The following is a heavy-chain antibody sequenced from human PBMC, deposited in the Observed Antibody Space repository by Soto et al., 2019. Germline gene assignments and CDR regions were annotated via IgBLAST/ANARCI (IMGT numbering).Heavy chain of an antibody. CDR1: GFTVSSNY. J-gene: IGHJ4*02. CDR2: IYSGGST. V-gene: IGHV3-53*01. CDR3: AREDGWYGDRWSY. D-gene: IGHD3-10*01. Sequence: GGSLRLSCAASGFTVSSNYMSWVRQAPGKGLEWVSVIYSGGSTYYADSVKGRFTISRDNSKNTLYLQMNSLRAEDTAVYYCAREDGWYGDRWSYWGQGTLVTVSS.